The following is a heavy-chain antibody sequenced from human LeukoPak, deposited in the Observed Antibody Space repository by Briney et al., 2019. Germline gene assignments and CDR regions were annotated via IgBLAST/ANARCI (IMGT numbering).Heavy chain of an antibody. CDR1: GFTFSSYS. CDR2: VSSSSSYI. CDR3: ARDHGYSYGYSLDY. Sequence: PGGSLRLSCAASGFTFSSYSMNWVRQAPGKGLEWVSSVSSSSSYIYYADSVKGRFTISRDNAKNSLYLQMNSLRADDTAVYYCARDHGYSYGYSLDYWGQGTLVTVSS. V-gene: IGHV3-21*01. J-gene: IGHJ4*02. D-gene: IGHD5-18*01.